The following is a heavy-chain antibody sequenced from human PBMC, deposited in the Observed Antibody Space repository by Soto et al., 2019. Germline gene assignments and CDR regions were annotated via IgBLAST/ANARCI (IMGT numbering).Heavy chain of an antibody. J-gene: IGHJ4*02. CDR2: INPYYGNT. D-gene: IGHD3-3*01. CDR1: GYTFTNYD. CDR3: ARENRYDSRSYYFVY. V-gene: IGHV1-18*01. Sequence: QVQLVQSGGEVKKPGASVKVSCKTSGYTFTNYDMSWVRQAPGRGLEWMGWINPYYGNTNYAQTLQGRVTLTKDTSTNTVYMELRSLRSDDTAVYYCARENRYDSRSYYFVYWGQGTLVTVSS.